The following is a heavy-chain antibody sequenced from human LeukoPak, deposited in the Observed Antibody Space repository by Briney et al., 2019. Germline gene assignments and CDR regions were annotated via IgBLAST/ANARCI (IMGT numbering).Heavy chain of an antibody. D-gene: IGHD6-19*01. CDR3: ARDRVIQGYSSGWLFDY. J-gene: IGHJ4*02. CDR1: GFTFSNYY. CDR2: IEQDGSEK. Sequence: GGSLRLSCAASGFTFSNYYMTWARQAPGKGLEWVANIEQDGSEKYYVDSVKGRFTISRDNAKNSLFLQMNSLRPEDTAVYYCARDRVIQGYSSGWLFDYWGQGTLVTVSS. V-gene: IGHV3-7*05.